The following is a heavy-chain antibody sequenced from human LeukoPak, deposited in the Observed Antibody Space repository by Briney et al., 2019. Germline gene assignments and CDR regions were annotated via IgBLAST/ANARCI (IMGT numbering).Heavy chain of an antibody. V-gene: IGHV1-69*05. CDR2: IIPIFGTA. CDR3: ARGTHPFGVVYG. J-gene: IGHJ4*02. D-gene: IGHD3-3*01. CDR1: GGTFSSYA. Sequence: ASVKVSCKASGGTFSSYAISWVRQAPGQGLEWMGGIIPIFGTANYAQKFQGRVTITTDESTSTAYMELSSLRSEDTAVYYCARGTHPFGVVYGWGQGTLVTVSS.